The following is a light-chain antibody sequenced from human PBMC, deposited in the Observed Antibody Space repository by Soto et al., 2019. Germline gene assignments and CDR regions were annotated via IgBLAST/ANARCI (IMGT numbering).Light chain of an antibody. V-gene: IGKV1-5*01. Sequence: DIQMTQSPSTLSASVGDRVTITCRASQSISSWLAWYQQKPGKAPKLLIYDASSLESGVPSRFSGSGSGTEFPLTISSLQPDDFGTYYCQPYNSYPYTFGQGTKLEIK. CDR1: QSISSW. CDR2: DAS. J-gene: IGKJ2*01. CDR3: QPYNSYPYT.